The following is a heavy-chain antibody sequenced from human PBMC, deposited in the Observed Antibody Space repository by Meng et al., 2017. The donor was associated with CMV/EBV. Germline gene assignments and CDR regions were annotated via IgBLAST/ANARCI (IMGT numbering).Heavy chain of an antibody. CDR3: ARVRYYDFWSGYSERDYYYYGMDV. Sequence: GSLRLSCAVYGGSFSGYYWSWIRQPPGKGLEWIGEINHSGSTNYNPSLKSRVTISVDTSKNQFSLKLSSVTAADTAVYYCARVRYYDFWSGYSERDYYYYGMDVWGQGTTVTVSS. V-gene: IGHV4-34*01. D-gene: IGHD3-3*01. J-gene: IGHJ6*02. CDR2: INHSGST. CDR1: GGSFSGYY.